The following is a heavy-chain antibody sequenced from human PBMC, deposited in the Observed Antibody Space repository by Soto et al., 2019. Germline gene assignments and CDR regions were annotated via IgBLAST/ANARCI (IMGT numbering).Heavy chain of an antibody. Sequence: PETLSLTCTVSGGSISSYYWSWIRQPPGKGLEWIGYIYYSGSTNYNPSLKSRVTISVDTSKNQFSLKLSSVTAADTAVYYCARAYYDILTDYGMDVWGQGTTVTVSS. V-gene: IGHV4-59*01. J-gene: IGHJ6*02. CDR2: IYYSGST. D-gene: IGHD3-9*01. CDR1: GGSISSYY. CDR3: ARAYYDILTDYGMDV.